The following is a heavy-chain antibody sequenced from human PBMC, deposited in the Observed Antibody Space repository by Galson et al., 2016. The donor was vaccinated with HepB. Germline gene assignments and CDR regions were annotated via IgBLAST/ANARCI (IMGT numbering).Heavy chain of an antibody. D-gene: IGHD6-25*01. CDR1: GAPINNRSW. CDR2: VYRSGST. V-gene: IGHV4-4*02. J-gene: IGHJ4*02. Sequence: ETLSLTCAVSGAPINNRSWWGWVRQRPGQGLEWIGEVYRSGSTNYTPSLKSRVNMSVDKSKNQFSLKMTSVTAADTAVYYCARQQEAQDGYDFWGQGTLVTVSS. CDR3: ARQQEAQDGYDF.